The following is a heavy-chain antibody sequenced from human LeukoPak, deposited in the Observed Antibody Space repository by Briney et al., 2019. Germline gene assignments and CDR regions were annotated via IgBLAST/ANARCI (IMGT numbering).Heavy chain of an antibody. V-gene: IGHV1-2*02. CDR2: INPNSGGT. CDR1: GYTFTGYY. CDR3: ARDPITISDRGSFDP. Sequence: GASVKVSCKASGYTFTGYYMHWVRQAPGQGLEWMGWINPNSGGTNYAQKLQGRVTMTTDTSTSTAYMELRSLRSDDTAVYYCARDPITISDRGSFDPWGQGTLVTVSS. D-gene: IGHD3-3*01. J-gene: IGHJ5*02.